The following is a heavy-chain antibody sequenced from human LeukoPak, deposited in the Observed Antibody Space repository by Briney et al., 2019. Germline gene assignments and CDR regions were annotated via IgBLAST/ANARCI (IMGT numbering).Heavy chain of an antibody. V-gene: IGHV1-69*05. CDR1: GGTFRSYA. CDR2: IIPIFGTA. D-gene: IGHD1-26*01. CDR3: ARGSSGGSYLPYYFDY. Sequence: SVKVSCKASGGTFRSYAISWVRQAPGQGLEWMGGIIPIFGTANYAQKFQGRVTMARDTSISTAHMELSSLRSDDTALYYCARGSSGGSYLPYYFDYWGQGTLVTVSS. J-gene: IGHJ4*02.